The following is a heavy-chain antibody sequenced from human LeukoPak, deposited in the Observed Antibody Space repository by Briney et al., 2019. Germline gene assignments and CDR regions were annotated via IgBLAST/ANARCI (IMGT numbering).Heavy chain of an antibody. CDR2: INHSGSS. CDR1: GESFKDYY. Sequence: SETLSLTCAVYGESFKDYYWNWIRQPPGKGLERIGEINHSGSSNYNPSLKSRDTISVDTSKNQFSLKLSSVTAADTAVYYCARSGTYQHSSSYDYWGQGTLVTVSS. V-gene: IGHV4-34*01. D-gene: IGHD6-13*01. CDR3: ARSGTYQHSSSYDY. J-gene: IGHJ4*02.